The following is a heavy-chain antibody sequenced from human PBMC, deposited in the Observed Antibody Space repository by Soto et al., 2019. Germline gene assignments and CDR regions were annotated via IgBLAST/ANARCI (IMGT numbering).Heavy chain of an antibody. J-gene: IGHJ3*02. CDR1: GYSFTSYW. V-gene: IGHV5-51*01. Sequence: GESLKISCKGSGYSFTSYWIGWVRQMPGKGLEWMGIIYPGDSDTRYSPSFQGQVTISADKSISTAYLQWSSLKASDTAMYYCARHVTLPYSGGSKKLPKNGFDIWGQGTMVTVSS. CDR3: ARHVTLPYSGGSKKLPKNGFDI. CDR2: IYPGDSDT. D-gene: IGHD2-15*01.